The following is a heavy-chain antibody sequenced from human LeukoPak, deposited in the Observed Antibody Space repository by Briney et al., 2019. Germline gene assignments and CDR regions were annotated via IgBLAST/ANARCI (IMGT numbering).Heavy chain of an antibody. CDR1: GGSISSGRYY. J-gene: IGHJ3*02. CDR2: IYTSGNT. CDR3: ARDGLWAFDI. Sequence: SETLSLTCTVSGGSISSGRYYWSWIRQPAVKGLEWIGRIYTSGNTSYNPSLKSRLTVSVDTSKNQFSLKLSSVTAADTAVYYCARDGLWAFDIWGQGTMVTVSS. V-gene: IGHV4-61*02.